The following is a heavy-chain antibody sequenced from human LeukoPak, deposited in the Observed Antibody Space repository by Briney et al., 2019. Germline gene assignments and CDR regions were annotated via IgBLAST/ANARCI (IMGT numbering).Heavy chain of an antibody. V-gene: IGHV4-4*07. CDR1: GGSINNYY. CDR2: IYTSGGT. J-gene: IGHJ4*02. Sequence: SETLSLTCTVSGGSINNYYWNWIRQPAGKGLEWIGRIYTSGGTNYNPSLKSRVTMAIDTSKNQFSLKLSSVIAADTAVYYCARDRFSSSFDYWDQGTLVTVSS. CDR3: ARDRFSSSFDY. D-gene: IGHD6-6*01.